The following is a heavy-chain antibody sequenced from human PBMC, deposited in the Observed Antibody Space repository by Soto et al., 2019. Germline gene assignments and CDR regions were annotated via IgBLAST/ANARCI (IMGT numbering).Heavy chain of an antibody. J-gene: IGHJ4*02. Sequence: ASLKVSCKASGYTFTSYGISWVRQAPGQGLEWMGYIGAYNDNANYAQKFRGRVTMTADTSTTTAYMELRSLRSDDTAVYFCARDYYSDYVFDYWGQGTLVTVSS. CDR3: ARDYYSDYVFDY. D-gene: IGHD4-17*01. V-gene: IGHV1-18*01. CDR1: GYTFTSYG. CDR2: IGAYNDNA.